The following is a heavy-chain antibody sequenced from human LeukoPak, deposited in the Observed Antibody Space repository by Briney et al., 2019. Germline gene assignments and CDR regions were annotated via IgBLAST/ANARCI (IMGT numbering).Heavy chain of an antibody. CDR2: INPSGGST. D-gene: IGHD3-10*01. CDR1: GYTFTNYY. CDR3: ARHFYGSGTYYHFDY. J-gene: IGHJ4*02. Sequence: EASVKVSCKASGYTFTNYYMHWVRQDPGQGLEWMGIINPSGGSTSYAQKFQGRVTMTRDTSTSTVYMELGSLRSDDTAVYYCARHFYGSGTYYHFDYWGQGTLVTVSS. V-gene: IGHV1-46*01.